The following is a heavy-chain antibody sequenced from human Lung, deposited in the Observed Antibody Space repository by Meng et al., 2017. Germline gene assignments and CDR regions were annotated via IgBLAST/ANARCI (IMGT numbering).Heavy chain of an antibody. Sequence: QVQLQESGPGLGKPAQTLSRTCTGSGGPISSGGYDWSWIRQHPGKGLEWIGYIHDSGSTYYNPSLKSRVTISADTSKNQFSLKLSSVTAADTAVYYCARASYGSGSPLGESWFDPWGQGTLVTVSS. CDR2: IHDSGST. J-gene: IGHJ5*02. CDR1: GGPISSGGYD. V-gene: IGHV4-31*03. D-gene: IGHD3-10*01. CDR3: ARASYGSGSPLGESWFDP.